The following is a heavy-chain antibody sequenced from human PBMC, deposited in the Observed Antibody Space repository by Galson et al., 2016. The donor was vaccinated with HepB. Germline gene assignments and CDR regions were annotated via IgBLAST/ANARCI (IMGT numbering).Heavy chain of an antibody. J-gene: IGHJ6*02. V-gene: IGHV3-30*04. D-gene: IGHD3-3*01. CDR1: GFTFSNYA. CDR2: TSQDENNK. CDR3: ARDSPLDVLRFLEWFSPYGIGV. Sequence: SLRLSCAASGFTFSNYAMHWVRQAPGKGLEWVAVTSQDENNKYYADSVKGRFTISRDNSKNMLYLQMNSLRAEDTAVYYCARDSPLDVLRFLEWFSPYGIGVWGQGTTVTVSS.